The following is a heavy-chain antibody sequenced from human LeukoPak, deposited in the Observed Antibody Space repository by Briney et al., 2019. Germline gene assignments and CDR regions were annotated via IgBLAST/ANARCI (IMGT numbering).Heavy chain of an antibody. V-gene: IGHV4-59*01. CDR3: ARASGLGGYFDY. Sequence: SETLSLTCTVSGGSISSYYWSWIRQPPGKGLEWIGYIYYSGSTNYNPSLKSRVTISVDTSKNQFSLKLSSVTAADTAVYYCARASGLGGYFDYWGQGTLVTVSS. CDR2: IYYSGST. D-gene: IGHD6-19*01. CDR1: GGSISSYY. J-gene: IGHJ4*02.